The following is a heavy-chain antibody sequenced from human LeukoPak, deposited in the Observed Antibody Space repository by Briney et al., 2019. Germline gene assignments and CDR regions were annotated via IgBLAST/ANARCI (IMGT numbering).Heavy chain of an antibody. J-gene: IGHJ6*03. V-gene: IGHV1-69*13. CDR2: IIPIFGTA. CDR3: ARDGERYCSSTSCYTYYYYYMDV. CDR1: GGTFSSYA. D-gene: IGHD2-2*02. Sequence: SVKVSCKASGGTFSSYAISWVRQAPGQGLEWMGGIIPIFGTANYAQKFQGRVTITADESTSTAYMELSSLRSEDTAVYYCARDGERYCSSTSCYTYYYYYMDVWGKGTTVTVSS.